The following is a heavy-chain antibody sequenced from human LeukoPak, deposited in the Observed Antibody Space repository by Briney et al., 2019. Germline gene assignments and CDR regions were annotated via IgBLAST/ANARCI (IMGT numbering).Heavy chain of an antibody. CDR1: GFTFSSYE. V-gene: IGHV3-48*03. J-gene: IGHJ5*02. D-gene: IGHD7-27*01. Sequence: PGGSLRLSCAASGFTFSSYEMNWVRQAPGKGLEWVSYISSSGSTIYYADSVKGRFTISRDNAKNSLYLQMNSLRAEDTAVYYCARADVGMEGYWFDPWGQGTLVTVSS. CDR2: ISSSGSTI. CDR3: ARADVGMEGYWFDP.